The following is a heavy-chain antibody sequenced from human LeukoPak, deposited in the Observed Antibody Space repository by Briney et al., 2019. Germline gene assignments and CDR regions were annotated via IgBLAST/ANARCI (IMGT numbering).Heavy chain of an antibody. Sequence: GGSLRLSCAASGFTFSSYSMSWVRQTPGKGLEWVSYISSSSSTIYYADSVKGRFTISTDNAKNSLYLQMNSLRTEDTAVYYCASARSRLCWGKASLGTVSS. CDR3: ASARSRLC. J-gene: IGHJ4*02. CDR2: ISSSSSTI. V-gene: IGHV3-48*01. CDR1: GFTFSSYS. D-gene: IGHD6-19*01.